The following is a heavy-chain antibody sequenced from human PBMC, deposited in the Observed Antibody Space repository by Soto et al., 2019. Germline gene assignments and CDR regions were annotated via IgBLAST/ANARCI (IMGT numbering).Heavy chain of an antibody. J-gene: IGHJ4*02. Sequence: QVQLQESGPGLVKPSGTLSLTCAVSSDSISSSTWWSWVRQPPGRGLEWIGEIFHSGSTNYNPSLKSRVTISLGKSKNKFSLNLTSVTAADTAVYYCASSPGSLAGDYWGQGILVSVTS. CDR3: ASSPGSLAGDY. CDR1: SDSISSSTW. CDR2: IFHSGST. D-gene: IGHD2-15*01. V-gene: IGHV4-4*02.